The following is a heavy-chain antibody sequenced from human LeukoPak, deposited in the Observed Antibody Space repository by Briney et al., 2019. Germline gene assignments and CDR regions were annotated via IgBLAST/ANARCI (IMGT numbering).Heavy chain of an antibody. CDR1: GGTFSSYA. CDR3: ASQVVVTPQPELDY. Sequence: SVKVSCKASGGTFSSYAISWVRQAPGQGLEWMGRIIPIFGIVNYAQKFQGRVTITADKSTSTAYMELSSLRSEDTAVYYCASQVVVTPQPELDYWGQGTLVTVSS. D-gene: IGHD3-22*01. V-gene: IGHV1-69*04. CDR2: IIPIFGIV. J-gene: IGHJ4*02.